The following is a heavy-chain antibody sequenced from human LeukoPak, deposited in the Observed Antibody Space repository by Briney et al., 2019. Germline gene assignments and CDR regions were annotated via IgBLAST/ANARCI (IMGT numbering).Heavy chain of an antibody. Sequence: SETLSLTCTVSGGSISSSSYYWGWIRQPPGKGLEWIGSIYYSGSTYYNPSLKSRVTISVDTSKNQFSLKLTSVTAADTAVYYCARGVNSGYFDYCGQGTLVTVSS. CDR1: GGSISSSSYY. J-gene: IGHJ4*02. CDR3: ARGVNSGYFDY. CDR2: IYYSGST. D-gene: IGHD1-26*01. V-gene: IGHV4-39*07.